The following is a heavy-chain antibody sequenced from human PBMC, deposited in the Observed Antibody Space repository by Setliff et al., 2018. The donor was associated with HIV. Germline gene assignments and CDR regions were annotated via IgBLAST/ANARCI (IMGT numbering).Heavy chain of an antibody. Sequence: GSGPTLVNPTQTLTLTCTFSGFSLSTRGVGVGWIRQSPRKALEWLALVYWDGDKRYNPSLKGRATITKDISGSRVILTMTNVDPVDTATYYCAHGQTTYGVVIILGFDYWGQGTLVTVSS. CDR1: GFSLSTRGVG. D-gene: IGHD3-3*01. J-gene: IGHJ4*02. V-gene: IGHV2-5*02. CDR2: VYWDGDK. CDR3: AHGQTTYGVVIILGFDY.